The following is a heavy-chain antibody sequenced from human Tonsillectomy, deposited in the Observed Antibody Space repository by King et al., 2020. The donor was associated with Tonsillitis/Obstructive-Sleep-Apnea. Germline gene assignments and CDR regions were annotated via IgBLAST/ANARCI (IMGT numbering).Heavy chain of an antibody. V-gene: IGHV3-53*01. Sequence: LQLVQSGGGLIQPGGSLRLSCAASGFTVSSNYMSWVRQAPGKGLEWVSGLYSGGSTYYADSVKGRFTISRDNSKNTLYLQMNSLRAEDTAVYYCARAGYSSSWSLFDYWGQGTLVTVSS. D-gene: IGHD6-13*01. CDR2: LYSGGST. CDR1: GFTVSSNY. CDR3: ARAGYSSSWSLFDY. J-gene: IGHJ4*02.